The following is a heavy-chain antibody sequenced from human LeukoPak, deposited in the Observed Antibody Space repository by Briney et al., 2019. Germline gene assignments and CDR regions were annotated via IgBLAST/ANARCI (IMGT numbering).Heavy chain of an antibody. J-gene: IGHJ4*02. CDR2: ISYDGTKK. CDR1: GFISSSYR. CDR3: AREAGATEYFDS. Sequence: PGRSLTLSCAASGFISSSYRMVWIRQAPGKGLEWVALISYDGTKKYYGDSVKGRFTISRDNSKNTLSLQMNSLTTEDTAVYFCAREAGATEYFDSWGQGSLVTVPS. V-gene: IGHV3-30*01. D-gene: IGHD1-26*01.